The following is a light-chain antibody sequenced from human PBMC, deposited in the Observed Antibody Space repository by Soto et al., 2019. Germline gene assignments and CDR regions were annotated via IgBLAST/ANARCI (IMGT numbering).Light chain of an antibody. V-gene: IGKV3-20*01. CDR1: QTICSIF. CDR2: GAS. CDR3: YQYSSAPYI. J-gene: IGKJ2*01. Sequence: ESVLTQSPGTLSLSPGETATLSCRASQTICSIFLFWYQQKPGQAPRLLIYGASSRATGIPDRFSGSGSGTDFTLTISRLEPEDFAVYYCYQYSSAPYIFGQGTNLEIK.